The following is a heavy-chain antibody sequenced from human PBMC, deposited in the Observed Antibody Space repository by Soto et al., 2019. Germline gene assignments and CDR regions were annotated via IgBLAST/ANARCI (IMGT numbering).Heavy chain of an antibody. CDR3: ARDNVYYDSSGWFDP. V-gene: IGHV3-33*01. D-gene: IGHD3-22*01. J-gene: IGHJ5*02. CDR2: IWYDGSNK. Sequence: GSLRLSCAASGFTFSSYGMHWVRQAPGKGLEWVAVIWYDGSNKYYADSVKGRFTISRDNSKNTLYLQMNSLRAEDTAVYYCARDNVYYDSSGWFDPWGQGTLVTVSS. CDR1: GFTFSSYG.